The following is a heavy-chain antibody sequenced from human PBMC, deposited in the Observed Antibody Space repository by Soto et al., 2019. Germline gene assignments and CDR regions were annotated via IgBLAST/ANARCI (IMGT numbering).Heavy chain of an antibody. J-gene: IGHJ3*02. Sequence: EVQLVESGGGLVQPGGSLRLSCAASGFTFSSYSMNWVRQAPGKGLEWVSYISSSSSTIYYADSVKGRFTISRDNAKNSLYLQMNRLRAEDTAVYYCARDYSGIFGLDAFDIWGQGTMVTVSS. CDR2: ISSSSSTI. V-gene: IGHV3-48*01. CDR1: GFTFSSYS. D-gene: IGHD1-26*01. CDR3: ARDYSGIFGLDAFDI.